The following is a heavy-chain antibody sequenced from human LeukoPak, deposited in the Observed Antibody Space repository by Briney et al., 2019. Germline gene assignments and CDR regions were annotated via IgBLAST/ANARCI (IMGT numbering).Heavy chain of an antibody. CDR1: GPSISSDY. V-gene: IGHV4-59*01. CDR2: NYYGGST. CDR3: ARESGIAAAGTSTYYYYYGMDV. J-gene: IGHJ6*02. Sequence: PSESLSLARSVHGPSISSDYCGWVRQPAGKGLGRNGYNYYGGSTNSTLSLKSRVTISVDTSKKPFSLKLSSVPAADTAVYYCARESGIAAAGTSTYYYYYGMDVWGQGTTVTVSS. D-gene: IGHD6-13*01.